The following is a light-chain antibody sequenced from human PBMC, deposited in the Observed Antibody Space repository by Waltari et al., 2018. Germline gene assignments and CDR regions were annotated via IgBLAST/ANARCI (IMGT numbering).Light chain of an antibody. CDR3: QQYNNWPPLT. CDR2: GAS. Sequence: EIVMTQSPATLSVSPGERATLSCGASQSVSSNLAWSQQKPGPAPRLLIYGASTRATGIPARFSGSGSGTEFTLTISSLQSEDFAVYYCQQYNNWPPLTFGGGTKVEIK. V-gene: IGKV3-15*01. CDR1: QSVSSN. J-gene: IGKJ4*01.